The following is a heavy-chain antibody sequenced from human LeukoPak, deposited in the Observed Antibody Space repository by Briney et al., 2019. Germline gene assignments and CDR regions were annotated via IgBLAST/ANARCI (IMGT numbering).Heavy chain of an antibody. J-gene: IGHJ4*02. CDR3: AKGSSSSPFDY. V-gene: IGHV5-51*01. Sequence: GESLKISCKASGFRFSDQWIGWVRQKPGKDLEWMGIIYPDGSHTAYSPSFQGQVTISADKSISTAYLQWSSLKASDTAMYYCAKGSSSSPFDYWGQGTLVTVSS. CDR2: IYPDGSHT. D-gene: IGHD6-6*01. CDR1: GFRFSDQW.